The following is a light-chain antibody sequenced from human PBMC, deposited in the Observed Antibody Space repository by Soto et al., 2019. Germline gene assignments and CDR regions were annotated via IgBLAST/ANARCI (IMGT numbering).Light chain of an antibody. V-gene: IGKV3-20*01. CDR3: QQTFHSPRT. CDR1: QSIDSNF. CDR2: DSS. Sequence: EIVLTQSPGTLSLSPGETASLSCWASQSIDSNFLAWYQQRRGQPPRLLIYDSSRRASGIPARFTGSGSGTAFTLTISRVEPEDSAVYYCQQTFHSPRTFGQGTRLEI. J-gene: IGKJ2*01.